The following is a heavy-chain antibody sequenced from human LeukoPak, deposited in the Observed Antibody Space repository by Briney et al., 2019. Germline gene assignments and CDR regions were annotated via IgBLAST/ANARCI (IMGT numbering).Heavy chain of an antibody. Sequence: PGGSLRLSCAASGFTFDDYGMSWVRQAPGKGLEWVSGINWNGGSTGYADSVKSRFTISRDNAKNSLYLQMNSLRAEDTALYYCARHSSGWWPPPSGIDYWGQGTLVTVSS. D-gene: IGHD6-19*01. CDR3: ARHSSGWWPPPSGIDY. CDR2: INWNGGST. V-gene: IGHV3-20*04. J-gene: IGHJ4*02. CDR1: GFTFDDYG.